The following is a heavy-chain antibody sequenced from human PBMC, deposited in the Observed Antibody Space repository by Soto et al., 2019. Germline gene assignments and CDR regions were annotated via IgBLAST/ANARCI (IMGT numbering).Heavy chain of an antibody. Sequence: GGSLRLSCAASGFTFSSYWMHWVRQAPGKGLEWVSVIYRGGDTFYADSVKGRFTISRDNSKNTLYLQMNSLRAEDTAVYYCGSTNYNPSLKSRVTISVDTSKNQWSLKLSSVTAADTAVYYCAREPYSSSSWSNAFDSWGQGTMVTVSS. D-gene: IGHD3-10*01. V-gene: IGHV3-66*01. CDR2: IYRGGDT. CDR3: GSTNYNPSLKSRVTISVDTSKNQWSLKLSSVTAADTAVYYCAREPYSSSSWSNAFDS. CDR1: GFTFSSYW. J-gene: IGHJ3*02.